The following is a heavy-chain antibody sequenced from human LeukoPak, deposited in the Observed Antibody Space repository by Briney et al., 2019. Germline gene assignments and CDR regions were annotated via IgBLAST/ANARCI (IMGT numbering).Heavy chain of an antibody. CDR3: ARHTDIVVVVAATGDAFDI. CDR2: IDPSDSYT. Sequence: GESLKISCKGSGYHFTSYWISWVRQMPGKGLEWMGRIDPSDSYTNYSPSFQGHVTISADKSISTAYLQWSSLKASDTAMYYCARHTDIVVVVAATGDAFDIWGQGTMVTVSS. D-gene: IGHD2-15*01. V-gene: IGHV5-10-1*01. CDR1: GYHFTSYW. J-gene: IGHJ3*02.